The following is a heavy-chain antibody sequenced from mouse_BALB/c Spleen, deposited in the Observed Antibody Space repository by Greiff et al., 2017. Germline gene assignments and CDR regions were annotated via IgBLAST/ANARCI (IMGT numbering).Heavy chain of an antibody. CDR2: IYPGDGDT. CDR1: GYAFSSSW. D-gene: IGHD2-2*01. J-gene: IGHJ2*01. V-gene: IGHV1-82*01. CDR3: ARGGLPYYFDY. Sequence: QVQLQQSGPELVKPGASVKISCKASGYAFSSSWMNWVKQRPGQGLEWIGRIYPGDGDTNYNGKFKGKATLTADKSSSTAYMQLSSLTSVDSAVYFCARGGLPYYFDYWGQGTTLTVSS.